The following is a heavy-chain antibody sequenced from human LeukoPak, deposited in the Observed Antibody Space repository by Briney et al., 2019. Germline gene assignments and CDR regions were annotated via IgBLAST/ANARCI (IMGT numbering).Heavy chain of an antibody. D-gene: IGHD2-2*01. J-gene: IGHJ3*02. CDR1: GGSISSGDYY. V-gene: IGHV4-30-4*01. Sequence: PSQTLSLTCTVSGGSISSGDYYWSWIRQPPGKGLEWIGNTDYSGSTDYNPSLKSRITISVDTSKKQFSLKLSSVTAADTAVYYCAGGPGYCSSTSCYARAFDIWGQGTMVTVSS. CDR3: AGGPGYCSSTSCYARAFDI. CDR2: TDYSGST.